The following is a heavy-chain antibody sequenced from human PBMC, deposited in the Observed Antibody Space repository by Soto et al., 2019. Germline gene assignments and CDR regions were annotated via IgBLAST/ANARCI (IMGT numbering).Heavy chain of an antibody. J-gene: IGHJ4*02. V-gene: IGHV3-30*18. CDR2: ISYDGSNK. Sequence: HPGGSLRLSCAASGFTFSSYGMHWVRQAPGKGLEWVAVISYDGSNKYYADSVKGRFTISRDNSKNTLYLQMNSLRAEDTAVYYCAKGGYIVATYFDYWGQGTLVTVSS. D-gene: IGHD5-12*01. CDR3: AKGGYIVATYFDY. CDR1: GFTFSSYG.